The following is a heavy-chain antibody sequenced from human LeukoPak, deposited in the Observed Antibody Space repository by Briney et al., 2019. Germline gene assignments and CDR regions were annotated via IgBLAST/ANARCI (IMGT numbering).Heavy chain of an antibody. CDR1: GFTFSSYG. V-gene: IGHV3-30*02. D-gene: IGHD3-10*01. J-gene: IGHJ4*02. CDR3: AKGPLPFKITMVRGVIGSYFDY. Sequence: GGSLRLSCAASGFTFSSYGMHWVRQAPGKGLEWVAFIRYDGSNKYYADSVKGRFTISRDNSKNTLYLQMNSLRAEDTAVYYCAKGPLPFKITMVRGVIGSYFDYWGQGTLVTVSS. CDR2: IRYDGSNK.